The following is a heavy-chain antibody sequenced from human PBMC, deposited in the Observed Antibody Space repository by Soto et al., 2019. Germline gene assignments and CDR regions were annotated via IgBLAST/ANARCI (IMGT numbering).Heavy chain of an antibody. CDR1: GDSVSSNSAA. J-gene: IGHJ6*02. D-gene: IGHD6-6*01. CDR3: ARAIAARPRYYYYGMDV. Sequence: SQTLSLTCAISGDSVSSNSAAWNWIRQSPSRGLEWLRRTYYRSKWYNDYAVSVKSRITINPDTSKNQFSLQLNSVTPEDTAVYYCARAIAARPRYYYYGMDVWGQGTTVTVSS. CDR2: TYYRSKWYN. V-gene: IGHV6-1*01.